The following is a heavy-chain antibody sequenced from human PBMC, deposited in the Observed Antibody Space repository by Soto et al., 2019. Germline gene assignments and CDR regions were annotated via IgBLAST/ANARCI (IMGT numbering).Heavy chain of an antibody. J-gene: IGHJ4*02. CDR1: GFTCTSSA. CDR2: IGVGSGNT. CDR3: AAFIVGAGNDDY. Sequence: SVKVSCKASGFTCTSSAVQWVRQARGQRLEWIGWIGVGSGNTNYAQKFQERVTITRDMSTSTAYMELSSLRSEDTAVYYCAAFIVGAGNDDYWGQGTLVTVSS. D-gene: IGHD1-26*01. V-gene: IGHV1-58*01.